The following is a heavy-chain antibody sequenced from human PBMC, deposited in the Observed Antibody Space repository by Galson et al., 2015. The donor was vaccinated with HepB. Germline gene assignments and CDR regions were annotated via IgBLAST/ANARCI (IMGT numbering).Heavy chain of an antibody. CDR1: GHTFTGYY. D-gene: IGHD3-9*01. CDR3: ARDRLGCLHFYY. V-gene: IGHV1-2*04. CDR2: INPNSGGT. Sequence: SVKVSCKASGHTFTGYYMHWVRQAPGQGLEWMGWINPNSGGTNYAQKFQGWVTMTRDTSTSTAYMELSRLRSDDTAVYYCARDRLGCLHFYYWGQGTLVTVSS. J-gene: IGHJ4*02.